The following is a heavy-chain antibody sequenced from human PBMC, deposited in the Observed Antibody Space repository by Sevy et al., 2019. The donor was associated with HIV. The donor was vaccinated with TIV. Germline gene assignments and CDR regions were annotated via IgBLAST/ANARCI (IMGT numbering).Heavy chain of an antibody. CDR1: GFSFTWYW. CDR3: VRAIGAAGSY. D-gene: IGHD6-13*01. Sequence: GGSLRLSCAASGFSFTWYWMSWVRQAPGKGLEWVANIKEDGSMIYYVDSVKGRFTISRDNAKNSVYLQMTSLRAEDAALYYCVRAIGAAGSYWGQGTLVTVSS. CDR2: IKEDGSMI. J-gene: IGHJ4*02. V-gene: IGHV3-7*01.